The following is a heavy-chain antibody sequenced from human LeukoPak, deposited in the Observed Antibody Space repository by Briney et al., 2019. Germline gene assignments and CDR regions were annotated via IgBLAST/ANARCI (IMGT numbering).Heavy chain of an antibody. CDR2: IYYSGST. J-gene: IGHJ3*02. V-gene: IGHV4-4*02. D-gene: IGHD1-7*01. Sequence: SGTLSLTCAVSGGSISSSNWWSWVRQPPGKGLEWIGSIYYSGSTYYNPSLKSRVTISVDTSKNQFSLKLSSVTAADTAVYYCATTGITGTGAFDIWGQGTMVTVSS. CDR3: ATTGITGTGAFDI. CDR1: GGSISSSNW.